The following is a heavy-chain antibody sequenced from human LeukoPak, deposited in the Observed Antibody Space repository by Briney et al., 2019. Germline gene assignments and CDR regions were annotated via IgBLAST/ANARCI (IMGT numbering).Heavy chain of an antibody. D-gene: IGHD5-24*01. CDR2: ISAYNGNT. CDR3: ARGSYEISPYNSPDNYGY. Sequence: ASVKVSCKASGYTFTSYGISWVRQAPGQGLEWVGWISAYNGNTNYAQKLQGRVTMTTDTSTSTAYMELRGLRSEDTAVYYCARGSYEISPYNSPDNYGYWGQGTLVTVSS. J-gene: IGHJ4*02. V-gene: IGHV1-18*01. CDR1: GYTFTSYG.